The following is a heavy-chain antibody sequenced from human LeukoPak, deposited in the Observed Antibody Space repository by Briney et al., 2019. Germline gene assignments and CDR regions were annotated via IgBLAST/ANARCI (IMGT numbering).Heavy chain of an antibody. CDR3: VKGGWLDY. Sequence: GALRLSCTASGFTFSTFAMSWARQAPGKGLEWVSFISESGGSTYYVDSVKGRFTISRDNSKNTLFLQMNSLRADDTAVYYCVKGGWLDYWGQGSLVTVSS. CDR1: GFTFSTFA. V-gene: IGHV3-23*01. J-gene: IGHJ4*02. D-gene: IGHD6-19*01. CDR2: ISESGGST.